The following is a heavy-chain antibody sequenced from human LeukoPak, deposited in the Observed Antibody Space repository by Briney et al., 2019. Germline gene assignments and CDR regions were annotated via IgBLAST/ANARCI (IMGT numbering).Heavy chain of an antibody. V-gene: IGHV3-7*01. Sequence: GGSQRLSCAASGYTFSSYWMNWVRQAPGKGLEWVANINQDGSEKYYVDSVKGRFIISRDNAKSSLYLQMNRMGGEDTALYYCVREALGYAGPNWFDPCGQASLVSVSS. CDR3: VREALGYAGPNWFDP. D-gene: IGHD2-2*01. J-gene: IGHJ5*02. CDR1: GYTFSSYW. CDR2: INQDGSEK.